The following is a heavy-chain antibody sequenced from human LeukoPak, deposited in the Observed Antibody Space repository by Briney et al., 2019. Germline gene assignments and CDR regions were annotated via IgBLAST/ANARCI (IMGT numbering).Heavy chain of an antibody. CDR3: ARMYYDILTGYYVYFDY. CDR1: GDSISSSGYY. CDR2: MYYSGST. Sequence: SETLSLTCTVSGDSISSSGYYWGWIRQPPGKGLDWIGSMYYSGSTYYNPSLKSRVTISVDTSKNQFSLKLSSVTAADTAVYYCARMYYDILTGYYVYFDYWGQGTLVTVSS. J-gene: IGHJ4*02. V-gene: IGHV4-39*07. D-gene: IGHD3-9*01.